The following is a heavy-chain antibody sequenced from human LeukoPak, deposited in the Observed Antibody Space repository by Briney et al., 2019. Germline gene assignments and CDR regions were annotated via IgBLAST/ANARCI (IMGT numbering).Heavy chain of an antibody. Sequence: SETLPLTCNVSGGSISSYYWSWIRQPPGKGLEWIGYIYYSGSTKYNPSLESRVTISVDTSKNQISLRLNSVTAADTAVYYCARDPMAGTFRAFDIWGQGTMVTVSS. CDR1: GGSISSYY. D-gene: IGHD6-19*01. CDR2: IYYSGST. V-gene: IGHV4-59*12. J-gene: IGHJ3*02. CDR3: ARDPMAGTFRAFDI.